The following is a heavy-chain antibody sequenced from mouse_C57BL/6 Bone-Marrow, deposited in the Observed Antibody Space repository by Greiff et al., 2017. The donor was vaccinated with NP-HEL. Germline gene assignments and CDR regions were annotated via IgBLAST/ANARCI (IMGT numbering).Heavy chain of an antibody. D-gene: IGHD1-2*01. J-gene: IGHJ1*03. CDR2: IRLKSDNYAT. V-gene: IGHV6-3*01. CDR3: TRDYGGPYWYFDV. CDR1: GFTFSNYW. Sequence: EVKLVESGGGLVQPGGSMKLSCVASGFTFSNYWMNWVRQSPEKGLEWVAQIRLKSDNYATHYAESVKGRFTISRDDSKSSVYLQMNNLRAEDTGIYYCTRDYGGPYWYFDVWGTGTTVTVSS.